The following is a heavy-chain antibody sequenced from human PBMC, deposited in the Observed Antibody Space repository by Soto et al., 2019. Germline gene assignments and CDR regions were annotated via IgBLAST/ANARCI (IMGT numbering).Heavy chain of an antibody. CDR1: GFTFSHHS. J-gene: IGHJ4*02. CDR2: ISGSGGNI. Sequence: PGGSLRLSCSGSGFTFSHHSLYWVRQPPGKGLQCVSSISGSGGNIYYAESVKGRFTISGDNSKNTLYLQMTSLSSEDSAVYYCVKVSGYCTGGSCFSYFDYWGQGTPVTVSS. CDR3: VKVSGYCTGGSCFSYFDY. V-gene: IGHV3-64D*06. D-gene: IGHD2-15*01.